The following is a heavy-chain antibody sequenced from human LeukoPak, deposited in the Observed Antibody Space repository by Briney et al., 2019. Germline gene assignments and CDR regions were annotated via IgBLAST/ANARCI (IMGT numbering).Heavy chain of an antibody. D-gene: IGHD6-13*01. CDR1: GFTSSAYY. CDR3: VVGYSSTWRFDY. V-gene: IGHV3-11*04. Sequence: VGSLRLSSAAPGFTSSAYYMSWIRQALGRGLEWISYISSSGISILYADSVKGRFIISRDKSKTKIYLHMNILRNDETAVYYCVVGYSSTWRFDYWGQGTLVTVSS. CDR2: ISSSGISI. J-gene: IGHJ4*02.